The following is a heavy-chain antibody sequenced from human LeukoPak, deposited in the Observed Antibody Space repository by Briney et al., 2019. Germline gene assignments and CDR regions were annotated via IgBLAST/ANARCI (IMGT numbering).Heavy chain of an antibody. CDR2: ISYDGSNK. V-gene: IGHV3-30*18. D-gene: IGHD2-21*02. Sequence: PGRSLRLSCAASGFTFSSYGMHWVRQAPGKGLEWVAVISYDGSNKYYADSVKSRFTISRDNSKTTLYLQMNSLRAEDTAVYYCAKDRGAYCGGDCYFPYWGQGTLVTVSS. CDR3: AKDRGAYCGGDCYFPY. J-gene: IGHJ4*02. CDR1: GFTFSSYG.